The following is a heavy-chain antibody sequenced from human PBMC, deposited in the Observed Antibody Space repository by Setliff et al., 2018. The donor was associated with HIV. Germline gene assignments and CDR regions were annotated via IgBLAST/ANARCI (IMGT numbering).Heavy chain of an antibody. D-gene: IGHD5-18*01. CDR1: GSSISYFY. J-gene: IGHJ6*03. CDR3: AAGPGYSFGVGLDSYMSI. V-gene: IGHV4-59*08. CDR2: ISDSGST. Sequence: PSETLSLTCTVSGSSISYFYWNWIRQSPGKGLEWIGYISDSGSTNYNPSLKSRVTISLDTSNNQFSLKLSSVTAADTAVYYCAAGPGYSFGVGLDSYMSIWDKGTTVTVSS.